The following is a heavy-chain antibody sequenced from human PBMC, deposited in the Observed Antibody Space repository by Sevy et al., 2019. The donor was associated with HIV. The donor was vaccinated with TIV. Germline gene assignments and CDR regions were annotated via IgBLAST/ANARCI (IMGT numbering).Heavy chain of an antibody. CDR3: ARGATVSPYFDY. V-gene: IGHV3-48*03. Sequence: GGSLRLSCAASGFTFSSYEMNWVLQAPGKGLEWVSYISSSGSTIYYADSVKGRFTISRDNAKNSLYLQMNSLRAEDTAVYYCARGATVSPYFDYWGQGTLVTVSS. J-gene: IGHJ4*02. CDR1: GFTFSSYE. CDR2: ISSSGSTI. D-gene: IGHD4-4*01.